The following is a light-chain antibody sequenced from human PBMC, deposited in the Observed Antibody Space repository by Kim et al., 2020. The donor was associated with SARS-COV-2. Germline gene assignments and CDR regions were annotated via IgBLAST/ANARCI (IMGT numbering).Light chain of an antibody. CDR2: YDS. CDR3: QVWDSGSDPHVV. Sequence: PGKTARITCGGNNIGSKSVHWYQQKPGQAPVLVIYYDSDRPSGIPERFSGSNSGNTATLTISRVEAGDEADYYCQVWDSGSDPHVVFGGGTQLTVL. CDR1: NIGSKS. V-gene: IGLV3-21*04. J-gene: IGLJ2*01.